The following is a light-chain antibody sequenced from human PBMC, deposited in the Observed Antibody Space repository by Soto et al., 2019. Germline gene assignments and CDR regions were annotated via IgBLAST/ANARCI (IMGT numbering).Light chain of an antibody. CDR2: DAS. CDR3: QQFSSYPLT. V-gene: IGKV3-20*01. Sequence: EFVLTQSPGTLSLSPGERATLSCRASQTVRNNYLAWYQQKPGQAPRLLIYDASSRATGIPDRFSGGGSGTDFTLTSSRLEPEEFAVYYCQQFSSYPLTFGGGTKVEIK. J-gene: IGKJ4*01. CDR1: QTVRNNY.